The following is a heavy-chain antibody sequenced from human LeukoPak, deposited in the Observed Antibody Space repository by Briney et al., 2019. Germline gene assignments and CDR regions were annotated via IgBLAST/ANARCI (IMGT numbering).Heavy chain of an antibody. J-gene: IGHJ3*02. CDR3: ATLAQRKYCSSTSCYRRRDDAFDI. Sequence: PSETLSLTCAVYGGSFSGYYWSWIRQPPGKGLEWIGEINHSGSTNYNPSLKSRVTISVDTSKNQFSLKLSSVTAADTAVYYCATLAQRKYCSSTSCYRRRDDAFDIWGQGTMVTVSS. D-gene: IGHD2-2*01. CDR2: INHSGST. V-gene: IGHV4-34*01. CDR1: GGSFSGYY.